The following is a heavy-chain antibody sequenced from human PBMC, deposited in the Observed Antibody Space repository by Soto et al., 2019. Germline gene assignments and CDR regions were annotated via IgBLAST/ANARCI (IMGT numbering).Heavy chain of an antibody. Sequence: QVQLQESGPGLVKPSQTLSLTCTVSGGSISSGDYYWSWIRQPPGKGLEWIGYIYYSGSTYYNPSLKIRVTISVDTSKNQFSLKLSSVTAADTAVYYCAREPRSSSWTGGHYYYYYGMDVWGQGTTVTVSS. CDR2: IYYSGST. J-gene: IGHJ6*02. V-gene: IGHV4-30-4*01. CDR3: AREPRSSSWTGGHYYYYYGMDV. CDR1: GGSISSGDYY. D-gene: IGHD6-13*01.